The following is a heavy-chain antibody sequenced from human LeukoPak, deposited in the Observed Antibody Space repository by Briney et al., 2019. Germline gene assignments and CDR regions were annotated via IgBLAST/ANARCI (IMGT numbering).Heavy chain of an antibody. J-gene: IGHJ4*02. V-gene: IGHV3-23*01. D-gene: IGHD5-18*01. CDR3: VVDTALAFYFDY. CDR1: GFTFSSYA. CDR2: VSGSGGST. Sequence: PGGSLRLSCAASGFTFSSYAMGWVRQAPGKGLEWVSTVSGSGGSTYYADSEKGRFTISRNNSKNTMYLQMNSLRAEDTAVYYCVVDTALAFYFDYWGQGTLVTVSS.